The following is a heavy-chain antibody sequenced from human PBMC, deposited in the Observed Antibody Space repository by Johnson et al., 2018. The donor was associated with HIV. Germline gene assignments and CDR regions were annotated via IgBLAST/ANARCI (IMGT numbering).Heavy chain of an antibody. V-gene: IGHV3-NL1*01. D-gene: IGHD5-18*01. J-gene: IGHJ3*02. CDR3: AKAYSYGAFDI. CDR2: IYSGDTT. CDR1: GFTFSSYA. Sequence: QVQLMESGGGVVQPGRSLRLSCAASGFTFSSYAMHWVRQAPGKGLEWVSVIYSGDTTYYADPVKGRFTISRDNSKNTLYLQMSSLRVEDTALYYCAKAYSYGAFDIWGQGTMVTVSS.